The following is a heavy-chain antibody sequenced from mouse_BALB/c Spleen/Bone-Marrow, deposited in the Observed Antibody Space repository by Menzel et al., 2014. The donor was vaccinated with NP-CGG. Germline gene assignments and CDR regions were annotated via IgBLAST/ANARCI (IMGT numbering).Heavy chain of an antibody. V-gene: IGHV2-5*01. CDR3: AKNWGYGYAMDY. D-gene: IGHD3-1*01. CDR1: GFSLTSYG. J-gene: IGHJ4*01. CDR2: IWRGGST. Sequence: VQLQQPGPGLVQPSQSLSITCTVSGFSLTSYGVHWVRQSPGKGLEWLGVIWRGGSTDYNAAFMSRLSITKDNSKSQVFFKMNSLQADDTAIYYCAKNWGYGYAMDYWGQGTSVTVSS.